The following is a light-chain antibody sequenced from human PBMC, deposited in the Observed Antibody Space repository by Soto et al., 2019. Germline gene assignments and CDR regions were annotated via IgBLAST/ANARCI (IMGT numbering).Light chain of an antibody. CDR3: QQYGSSSSWT. CDR2: GAS. J-gene: IGKJ1*01. V-gene: IGKV3-20*01. CDR1: QSVSSNY. Sequence: IVLTQSPATLSLSPGERATLSCRAIQSVSSNYVAWYQQKPGQAPRLLIYGASSRATGIPDRFSGSGSGTDFTLTINRLEPEDFAVFYCQQYGSSSSWTFGQGTKVDI.